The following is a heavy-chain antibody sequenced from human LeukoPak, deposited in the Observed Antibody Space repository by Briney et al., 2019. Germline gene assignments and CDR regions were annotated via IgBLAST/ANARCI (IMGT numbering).Heavy chain of an antibody. D-gene: IGHD6-6*01. J-gene: IGHJ4*02. V-gene: IGHV4-34*01. CDR3: ARGEYSFVYFDY. CDR1: GGSFSGYY. CDR2: INHSGST. Sequence: SETLSLTCAVYGGSFSGYYWSWIRQPPGKGLEWSGEINHSGSTNYTTSLKSRVTISVDTSKNQFSLQLSSVTAADTAVYYCARGEYSFVYFDYWGQGTLVTVSS.